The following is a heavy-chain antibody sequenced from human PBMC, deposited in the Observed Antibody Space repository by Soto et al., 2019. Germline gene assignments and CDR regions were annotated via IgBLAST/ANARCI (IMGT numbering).Heavy chain of an antibody. CDR1: GGSISSGGYY. J-gene: IGHJ6*04. CDR2: IYYSGST. CDR3: ARDGSTLSYGLDV. V-gene: IGHV4-31*03. D-gene: IGHD6-13*01. Sequence: QVQLQESGPGLVKPSQTLSLTCTVSGGSISSGGYYWSWIRQHPGQGLEWIGYIYYSGSTYYNPSLKSRVTISVDTPKNQFYLKLSSVTAADTAVYYCARDGSTLSYGLDVWGKGTTVTVSS.